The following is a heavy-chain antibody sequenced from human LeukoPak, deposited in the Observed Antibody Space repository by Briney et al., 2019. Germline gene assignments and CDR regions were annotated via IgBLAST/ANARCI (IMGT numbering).Heavy chain of an antibody. D-gene: IGHD5-12*01. Sequence: PGRSLRLSCAASGFTFSSYAMHWVRQAPGKGLEWVAVISYDGSNKYYADSVKGRFTISRDNSKNTLYLQMNSLRAEDTAVYYCARGSWGLRSGYKDVWGKGTTVTVSS. V-gene: IGHV3-30-3*01. CDR1: GFTFSSYA. CDR3: ARGSWGLRSGYKDV. J-gene: IGHJ6*03. CDR2: ISYDGSNK.